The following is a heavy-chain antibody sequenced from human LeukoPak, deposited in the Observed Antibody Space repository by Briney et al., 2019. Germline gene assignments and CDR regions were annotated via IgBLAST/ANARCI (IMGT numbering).Heavy chain of an antibody. CDR3: AVGGLLWFGEFHQPSFDY. V-gene: IGHV1-2*04. D-gene: IGHD3-10*01. J-gene: IGHJ4*02. CDR2: INPNSGGT. Sequence: RASVKVSCKASGYTFTGYYMHSVRQAPGQGLEWMGWINPNSGGTNYAQKFQGWVTMTRDTSISTAYMELSRLRSDDTAVYYCAVGGLLWFGEFHQPSFDYWGQGTLVTVSS. CDR1: GYTFTGYY.